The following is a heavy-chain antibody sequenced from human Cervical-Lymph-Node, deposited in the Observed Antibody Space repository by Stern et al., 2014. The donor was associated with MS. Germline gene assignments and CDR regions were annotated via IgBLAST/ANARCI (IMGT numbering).Heavy chain of an antibody. CDR1: GYTFTSYA. CDR2: INAGNGNT. CDR3: ASRGSYSYYYYYGMDV. Sequence: VQLVQSGAEVKKPGASVKVSCKASGYTFTSYAMHWVRQAPGQRLEWMGWINAGNGNTKYSQKFQGRVTITRDTSASTAYMELSSLRSEDTAVYYCASRGSYSYYYYYGMDVWGQGTTVTVSS. V-gene: IGHV1-3*01. J-gene: IGHJ6*02. D-gene: IGHD1-26*01.